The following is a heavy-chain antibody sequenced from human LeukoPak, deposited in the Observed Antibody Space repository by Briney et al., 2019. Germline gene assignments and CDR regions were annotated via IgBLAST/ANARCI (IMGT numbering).Heavy chain of an antibody. CDR2: IYYSGST. CDR1: GGSISTYY. J-gene: IGHJ4*02. Sequence: SETLSLTCTVSGGSISTYYWSWIRQPPGKGLECIGYIYYSGSTNYNPSLKSRVTISVDTSKNHFSLKLSSVTAADTAVYYCARHARGDFWSGPVYCLDYWGQGTLVTVSS. V-gene: IGHV4-59*08. CDR3: ARHARGDFWSGPVYCLDY. D-gene: IGHD3-3*01.